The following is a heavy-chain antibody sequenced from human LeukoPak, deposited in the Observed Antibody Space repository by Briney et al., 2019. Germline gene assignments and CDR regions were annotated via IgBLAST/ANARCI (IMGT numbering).Heavy chain of an antibody. CDR3: ARDKYYYGSGSYYIFDY. CDR2: INSSGGST. Sequence: ASVKVSCKASGYIFTSYNMYWVRQAPGQGLEWMGIINSSGGSTNYAQKFQGRVTMTRDTSTSTVYMELSSLRSEDTAVYYCARDKYYYGSGSYYIFDYWGQGTLVTVSS. J-gene: IGHJ4*02. V-gene: IGHV1-46*01. CDR1: GYIFTSYN. D-gene: IGHD3-10*01.